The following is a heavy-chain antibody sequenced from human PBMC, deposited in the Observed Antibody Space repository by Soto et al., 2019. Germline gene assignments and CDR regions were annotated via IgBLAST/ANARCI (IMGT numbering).Heavy chain of an antibody. CDR3: ARDKDRQQLGGNYYYYILDV. Sequence: QVQLVQSGAEVKKPGSSVKVSCKASGGTFSTSAISWVRQAPGQGLEWVGGIMPVFATPDYAQKFQGRVTIXAXEXXTTAYLELTSLRTDDTAVYYCARDKDRQQLGGNYYYYILDVWGQGTAIIVSS. J-gene: IGHJ6*02. CDR1: GGTFSTSA. V-gene: IGHV1-69*12. D-gene: IGHD3-3*02. CDR2: IMPVFATP.